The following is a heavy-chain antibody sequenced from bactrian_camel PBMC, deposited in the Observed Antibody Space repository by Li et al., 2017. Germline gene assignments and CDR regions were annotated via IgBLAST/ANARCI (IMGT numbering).Heavy chain of an antibody. J-gene: IGHJ4*01. D-gene: IGHD1*01. CDR2: ISTDGTT. Sequence: HVQLVESGGGSVQAGGSLRLSCAASGDTASRYCMGWFRQAAGKQREWVSSISTDGTTRYGDSVKGRFTVSKDNAKNTLYLQMNSLKPEDTAMYYCATGRTGVCAWYWQPAYNYWGQGTQVTV. V-gene: IGHV3S68*01. CDR3: ATGRTGVCAWYWQPAYNY. CDR1: GDTASRYC.